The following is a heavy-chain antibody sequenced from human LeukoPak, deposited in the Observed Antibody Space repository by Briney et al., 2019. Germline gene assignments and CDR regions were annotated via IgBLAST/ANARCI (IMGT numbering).Heavy chain of an antibody. J-gene: IGHJ4*02. V-gene: IGHV4-38-2*02. D-gene: IGHD2-15*01. Sequence: SETLSLTCTVSGGSISSGYYWGWIRQPPGKGLEWIGSIYHSGSTYYNPSLKSRVTISVDTSKNQFSLKLSSVTAADTAVYYCARGKGYSDYWGQGTLVTVSS. CDR1: GGSISSGYY. CDR2: IYHSGST. CDR3: ARGKGYSDY.